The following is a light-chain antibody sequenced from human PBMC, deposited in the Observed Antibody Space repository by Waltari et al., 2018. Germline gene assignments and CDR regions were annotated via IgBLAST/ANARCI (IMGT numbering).Light chain of an antibody. V-gene: IGLV2-14*01. CDR1: SSDVGAYNY. CDR3: SSYTSSSTPLV. CDR2: EVT. Sequence: QSALTQPASVSGSPGQSITISCTGTSSDVGAYNYVSWYQHTPGQAPKLMIDEVTSRPYGVSNRFSGSKTGNTASLTLSGLQAEDEADYYCSSYTSSSTPLVFGGGTKLTVL. J-gene: IGLJ2*01.